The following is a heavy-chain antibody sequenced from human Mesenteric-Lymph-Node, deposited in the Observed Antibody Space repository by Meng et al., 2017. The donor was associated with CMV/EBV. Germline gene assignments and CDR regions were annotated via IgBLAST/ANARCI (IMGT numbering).Heavy chain of an antibody. J-gene: IGHJ5*02. CDR1: GGSISSSRYY. CDR2: IYYSGST. D-gene: IGHD2-2*01. Sequence: SETLSLTCTVSGGSISSSRYYWGWIRQPPGKGLEWIGYIYYSGSTKYNPSLKSRVTMSLDMSKNQFSLKLRSVTAADTAVYFCARETYCTTASCSGPNWYDPWGQGILVTVSS. V-gene: IGHV4-61*05. CDR3: ARETYCTTASCSGPNWYDP.